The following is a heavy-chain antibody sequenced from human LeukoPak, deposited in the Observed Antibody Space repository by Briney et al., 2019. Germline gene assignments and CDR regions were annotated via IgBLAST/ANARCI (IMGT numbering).Heavy chain of an antibody. J-gene: IGHJ5*02. D-gene: IGHD6-13*01. CDR2: IYYSGST. CDR3: ARESSSWYRHWFDP. Sequence: SETLSLTCTVSGGSIGSYYWSWIRQPPGKGLEWIGYIYYSGSTNYNPSLKSRVTISVDTSKNQFSLKLSSVTAADTAVYYCARESSSWYRHWFDPWGQGTLVTVSS. CDR1: GGSIGSYY. V-gene: IGHV4-59*12.